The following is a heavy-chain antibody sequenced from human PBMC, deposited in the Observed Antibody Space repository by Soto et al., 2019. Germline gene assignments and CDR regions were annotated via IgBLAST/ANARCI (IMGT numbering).Heavy chain of an antibody. CDR1: GCTFTGYY. D-gene: IGHD2-15*01. CDR3: ARDNWCSGGSCHGKVGAFDI. Sequence: ASLNVSCKASGCTFTGYYMHWVRQAPGQRLKWMGWINPNSGGTNYAQKFQGWVTMTRDTSISTAYMELSRLRSDDTAVYYCARDNWCSGGSCHGKVGAFDIWGQGTMVIVSS. J-gene: IGHJ3*02. CDR2: INPNSGGT. V-gene: IGHV1-2*04.